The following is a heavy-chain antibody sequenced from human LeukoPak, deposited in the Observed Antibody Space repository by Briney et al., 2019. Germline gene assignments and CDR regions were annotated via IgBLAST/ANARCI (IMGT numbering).Heavy chain of an antibody. D-gene: IGHD2-2*02. CDR2: IYYSGST. V-gene: IGHV4-59*01. Sequence: SETLSLTCTVSGGSISSYYWSWIRQPPGKGLVGIGYIYYSGSTNYNPSLKSRVTMSVDTSKNQFSLKLSSVTAADTAVYYCARGRTYRNWFDPWGQGALVTVSS. CDR3: ARGRTYRNWFDP. J-gene: IGHJ5*02. CDR1: GGSISSYY.